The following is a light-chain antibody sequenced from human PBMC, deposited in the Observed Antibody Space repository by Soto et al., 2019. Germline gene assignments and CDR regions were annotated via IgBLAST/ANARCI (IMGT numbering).Light chain of an antibody. J-gene: IGLJ2*01. Sequence: QSVLTQPPSASGTPGQRVTISCSGSSSNIGSHTVNWYQQLPGTAPKLLIHRNSQRPSGVPDRFSGSTSGTSASLAISGLRSQDEADYYCAAWDDSLKAVFGGGTKLTV. V-gene: IGLV1-44*01. CDR2: RNS. CDR3: AAWDDSLKAV. CDR1: SSNIGSHT.